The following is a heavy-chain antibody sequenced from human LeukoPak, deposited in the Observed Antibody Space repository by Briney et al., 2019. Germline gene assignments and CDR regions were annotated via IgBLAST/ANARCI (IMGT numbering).Heavy chain of an antibody. Sequence: SVTVSFTASGGTFIIYAISWVRQAPGQGLEWMGRIIPILGIANYAQKFQGRVTITADKSTSTAYMELSSLRSEDTAVYYCARGITMVRGVMDPYGIDVWGQGTTVTVSS. CDR1: GGTFIIYA. V-gene: IGHV1-69*04. D-gene: IGHD3-10*01. J-gene: IGHJ6*02. CDR3: ARGITMVRGVMDPYGIDV. CDR2: IIPILGIA.